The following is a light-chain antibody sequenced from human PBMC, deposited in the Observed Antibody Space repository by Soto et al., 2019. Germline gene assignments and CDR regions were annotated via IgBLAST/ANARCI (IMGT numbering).Light chain of an antibody. J-gene: IGKJ1*01. Sequence: EIGFTQSPCTLSLCPGERATLSCRASQSISSYLAWYQQKPGQAPRLLIYDASSRATDIPDRFSGSGSGTDFSLIIGILEPEDFAVYICQQYGASPWTFGQGTKVDI. CDR3: QQYGASPWT. CDR1: QSISSY. CDR2: DAS. V-gene: IGKV3-20*01.